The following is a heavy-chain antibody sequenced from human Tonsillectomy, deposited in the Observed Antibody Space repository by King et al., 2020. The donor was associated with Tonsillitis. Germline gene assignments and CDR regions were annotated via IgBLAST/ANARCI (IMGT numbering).Heavy chain of an antibody. J-gene: IGHJ4*02. V-gene: IGHV3-30*18. D-gene: IGHD6-19*01. CDR3: AKARAVADDSFDY. Sequence: VQLVESGGGVVQPGRSLRLSCAASGFTFSNYGMHWVRQAPGKGLEWVALISYDGSNKYYADSVKGRFTISRDNSKNTLYLQMNSLKAEDTAVYYCAKARAVADDSFDYWGQGTLVTVSS. CDR1: GFTFSNYG. CDR2: ISYDGSNK.